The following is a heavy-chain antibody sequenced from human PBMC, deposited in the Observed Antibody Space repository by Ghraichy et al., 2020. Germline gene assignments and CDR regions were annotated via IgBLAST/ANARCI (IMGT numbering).Heavy chain of an antibody. V-gene: IGHV1-8*01. J-gene: IGHJ6*02. Sequence: ASVKVSCKASGYTFTSYDINWVRQATGQGLEWMGWMNPNSGNTGYAQKFQGRVTMTRNTSISTAYMELSSLRSEDTAVYYCARYYYGSGSYYSKDYYYYGMDVWGQGTTVTVSS. CDR1: GYTFTSYD. CDR2: MNPNSGNT. CDR3: ARYYYGSGSYYSKDYYYYGMDV. D-gene: IGHD3-10*01.